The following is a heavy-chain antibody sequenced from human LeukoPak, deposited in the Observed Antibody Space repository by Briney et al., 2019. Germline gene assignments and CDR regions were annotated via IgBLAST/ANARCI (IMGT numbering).Heavy chain of an antibody. D-gene: IGHD6-13*01. V-gene: IGHV3-23*01. J-gene: IGHJ4*02. Sequence: GGSLRLSCAASGFTFSSYAMSWVRQAPGKGLEWVSAISGSGGSTYYADSVKGRFTISRDNSKNTLYLQMNSLRAEDTAVYYCAKVHSPRLYGSSSYTDYWGQGTLVTVSS. CDR3: AKVHSPRLYGSSSYTDY. CDR1: GFTFSSYA. CDR2: ISGSGGST.